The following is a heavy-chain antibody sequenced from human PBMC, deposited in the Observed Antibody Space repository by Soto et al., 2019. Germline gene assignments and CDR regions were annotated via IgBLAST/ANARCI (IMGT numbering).Heavy chain of an antibody. J-gene: IGHJ3*02. Sequence: QAQLVESGGGVVQPGRSLRLSCAASGFSFSDYGTHWVRQAPGKGLEWVAMTWNDERRRKYHAESVKGRFTVLADNSTNTVFLQMNGLRVEDTAVYYCVREGPFSLQPDALDIWGQGTVVTVSS. D-gene: IGHD2-15*01. V-gene: IGHV3-33*01. CDR1: GFSFSDYG. CDR2: TWNDERRRK. CDR3: VREGPFSLQPDALDI.